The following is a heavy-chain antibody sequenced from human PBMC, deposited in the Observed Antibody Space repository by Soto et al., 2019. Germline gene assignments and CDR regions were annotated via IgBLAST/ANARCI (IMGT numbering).Heavy chain of an antibody. CDR1: GFTLSGYA. CDR2: IRSNGVGT. V-gene: IGHV3-64*01. J-gene: IGHJ6*03. Sequence: EVQLAESGGGLAQPGGSLRLSCAASGFTLSGYAMDWVRQAPGKGLEYVSGIRSNGVGTYYANSVLGRFTISRDNSKNTVYLQMGSMRPEDMAVYYCARRARPDFYYMDVWGKGTTVTVSS. CDR3: ARRARPDFYYMDV. D-gene: IGHD6-6*01.